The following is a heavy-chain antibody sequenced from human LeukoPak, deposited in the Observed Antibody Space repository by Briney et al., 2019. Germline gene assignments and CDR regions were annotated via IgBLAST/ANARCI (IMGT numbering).Heavy chain of an antibody. CDR2: FDPEDGET. D-gene: IGHD2-2*01. CDR1: GYTLTELS. CDR3: ATEDYAAGAFDI. V-gene: IGHV1-24*01. Sequence: ASVKVSCKVSGYTLTELSMHWVRQAPGKGLEWMGGFDPEDGETIYAQKFQGRVTMTEDTSTDTAYMELSSLRSEDTAVYYCATEDYAAGAFDIWGQGTMVTVSS. J-gene: IGHJ3*02.